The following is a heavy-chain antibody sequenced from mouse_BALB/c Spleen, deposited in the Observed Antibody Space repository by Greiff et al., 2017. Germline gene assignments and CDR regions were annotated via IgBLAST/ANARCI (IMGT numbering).Heavy chain of an antibody. Sequence: VQLQESGPGLVQPSQSLSITCTVSGFSLTSYGVHWVRQSPGKGLEWLGVIWSGGSTDYNAAFISRLSISKDNSKSQVFFKMNSLQANDTAIYYCARNPPHYYGSSHWYFDVWGAGTTVTVSS. CDR2: IWSGGST. J-gene: IGHJ1*01. CDR1: GFSLTSYG. V-gene: IGHV2-2*02. CDR3: ARNPPHYYGSSHWYFDV. D-gene: IGHD1-1*01.